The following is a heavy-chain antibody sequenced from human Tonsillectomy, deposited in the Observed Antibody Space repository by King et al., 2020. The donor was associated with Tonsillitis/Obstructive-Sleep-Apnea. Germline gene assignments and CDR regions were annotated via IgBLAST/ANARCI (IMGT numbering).Heavy chain of an antibody. V-gene: IGHV4-34*01. Sequence: VQLQQWGAGLLKPSETLSLTCAVYGGSFSDYYWNWIRQPPGKGLEWIGEINHSGSTNYNPSLESRVTISVDTSKNQFSLKLSSVTAADTAVYYCARGDIVVVPAAHYYYYYLDVWGKGTTVTVSS. J-gene: IGHJ6*03. CDR1: GGSFSDYY. CDR3: ARGDIVVVPAAHYYYYYLDV. CDR2: INHSGST. D-gene: IGHD2-2*01.